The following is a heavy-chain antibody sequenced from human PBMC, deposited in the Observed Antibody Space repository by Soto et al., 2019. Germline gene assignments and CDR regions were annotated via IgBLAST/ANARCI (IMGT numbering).Heavy chain of an antibody. V-gene: IGHV4-61*01. J-gene: IGHJ6*02. CDR1: GGSVSSGSYY. D-gene: IGHD1-26*01. CDR2: IYYSGST. Sequence: SETLSLTCTVSGGSVSSGSYYWSWIRQPPGKGLEWIGYIYYSGSTNYNPSLKSRVTISVDTSKNQFSLKLSSVTAADTAVSYCARDTSQDQGGYYCYGMDVWGQGTTVTVSS. CDR3: ARDTSQDQGGYYCYGMDV.